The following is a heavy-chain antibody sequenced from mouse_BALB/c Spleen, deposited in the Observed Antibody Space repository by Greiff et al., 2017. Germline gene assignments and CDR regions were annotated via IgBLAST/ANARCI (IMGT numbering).Heavy chain of an antibody. CDR1: GFTFSSYG. J-gene: IGHJ2*01. CDR3: AREGKDPYYFDY. Sequence: EVKLMESGGDLVKPGGSLKLSCAASGFTFSSYGMSWVRQTPDKRLEWVATISSGGSYTYYPDSVKGRFTISRDNAKNTLYLQMSSLKSEDTAMYYCAREGKDPYYFDYWGQGTTLTVSS. V-gene: IGHV5-6*01. D-gene: IGHD2-1*01. CDR2: ISSGGSYT.